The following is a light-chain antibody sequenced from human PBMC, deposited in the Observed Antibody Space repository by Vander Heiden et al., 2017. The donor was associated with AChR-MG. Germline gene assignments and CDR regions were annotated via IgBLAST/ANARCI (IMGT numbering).Light chain of an antibody. J-gene: IGKJ2*01. Sequence: EIVLTQSPGTLSLSPGERATLSCRASQSVSSSYLAWYQQKPGQAPRLLIYGASSRATGIPDRFSGSGSGTDFTLTISRLEPEDFAVYYCQQDSSSHPFGQGTKLEIK. CDR3: QQDSSSHP. V-gene: IGKV3-20*01. CDR1: QSVSSSY. CDR2: GAS.